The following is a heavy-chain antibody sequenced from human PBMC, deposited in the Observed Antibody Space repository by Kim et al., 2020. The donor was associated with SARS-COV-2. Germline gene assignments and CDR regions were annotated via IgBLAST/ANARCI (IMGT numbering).Heavy chain of an antibody. Sequence: ADAVEGRFTISKDNPKNSLYLQMNSLGAEDTAVYYCARGVIIVGATTFDYWGQGTLVTVSS. J-gene: IGHJ4*02. V-gene: IGHV3-11*04. D-gene: IGHD1-26*01. CDR3: ARGVIIVGATTFDY.